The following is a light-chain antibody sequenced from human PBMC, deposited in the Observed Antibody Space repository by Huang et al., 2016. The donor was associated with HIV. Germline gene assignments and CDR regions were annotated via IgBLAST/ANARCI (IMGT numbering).Light chain of an antibody. V-gene: IGKV1-5*01. CDR3: QEYNGYSPVT. J-gene: IGKJ5*01. Sequence: DIQMTQSPSTLSASVGDRVTITCRASQSISSWLAWYQQKPGKAPKLLIYDAASLESGGPSRFSGSGAGTEFTLTISSLQPDDVATYYCQEYNGYSPVTFGQGTRLEIK. CDR2: DAA. CDR1: QSISSW.